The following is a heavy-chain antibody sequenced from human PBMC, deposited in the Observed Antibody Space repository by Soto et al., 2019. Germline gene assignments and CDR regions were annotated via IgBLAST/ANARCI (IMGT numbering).Heavy chain of an antibody. D-gene: IGHD2-15*01. J-gene: IGHJ4*02. CDR1: GAYMRNDYYY. V-gene: IGHV4-31*03. CDR3: ARWVEVSLDYFDS. Sequence: SETLSLTCTVSGAYMRNDYYYWSWVRQNPGKDLEWIGHMHHSGRTHYNPSLKSRVAVSVDTSKNQFSLYLNSVTAADTAVYYCARWVEVSLDYFDSWGQGTPVTVSS. CDR2: MHHSGRT.